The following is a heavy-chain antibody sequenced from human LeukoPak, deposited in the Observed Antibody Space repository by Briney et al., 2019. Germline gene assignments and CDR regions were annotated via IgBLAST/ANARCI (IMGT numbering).Heavy chain of an antibody. CDR1: GGTFSSYA. V-gene: IGHV1-8*02. CDR3: ARGPTLWFGELFVDY. J-gene: IGHJ4*02. CDR2: MNPNSGNT. D-gene: IGHD3-10*01. Sequence: ASVKVSCKASGGTFSSYAISWVRQAPGQGLEWMGWMNPNSGNTGYAQKFQGRVTMTRNTSISTAYMELSSLGSEDTAVYYCARGPTLWFGELFVDYWGQGTLVTVSS.